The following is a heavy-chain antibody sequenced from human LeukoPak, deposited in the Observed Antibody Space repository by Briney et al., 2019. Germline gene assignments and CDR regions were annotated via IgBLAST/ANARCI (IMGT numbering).Heavy chain of an antibody. D-gene: IGHD5-18*01. CDR3: AREDTAMVSY. CDR2: INHSGST. Sequence: SETLSLTCAVYGGSFSGYYWSWIRQPPGKGLEWIGEINHSGSTNYNPSLKSRVTISVDTSKNQFSLKLSSVTAADTAVYYCAREDTAMVSYWGQGTLVTVSS. J-gene: IGHJ4*02. CDR1: GGSFSGYY. V-gene: IGHV4-34*01.